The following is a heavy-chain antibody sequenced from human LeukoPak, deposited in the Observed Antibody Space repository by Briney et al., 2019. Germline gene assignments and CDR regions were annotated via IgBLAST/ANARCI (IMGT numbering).Heavy chain of an antibody. Sequence: GESLKISCKGSGYIFTNYWIGWVRQMPGKGLEWMGIIYPGDSDTRYSPSFQGQVTISADKSISTAYLQWSSLKASDTAMYYCARRKYYYDSSGYYPGLAYFDYWGQGTLVTVSS. J-gene: IGHJ4*02. CDR3: ARRKYYYDSSGYYPGLAYFDY. D-gene: IGHD3-22*01. CDR2: IYPGDSDT. CDR1: GYIFTNYW. V-gene: IGHV5-51*01.